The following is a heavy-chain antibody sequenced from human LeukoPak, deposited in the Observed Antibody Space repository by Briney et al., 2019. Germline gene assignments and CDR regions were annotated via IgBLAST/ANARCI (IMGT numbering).Heavy chain of an antibody. Sequence: PGGSLRLSCAASGFTFSSYSMNWVRQAPGKGLEWVSSISSSSSYIYYADSVKGRFTISRDNAKNSLYLQMNSLRAEDTAVYYCARGAAPIFPVPLPNYYMDVWGKGTTVTVSS. J-gene: IGHJ6*03. CDR2: ISSSSSYI. V-gene: IGHV3-21*04. D-gene: IGHD3-9*01. CDR3: ARGAAPIFPVPLPNYYMDV. CDR1: GFTFSSYS.